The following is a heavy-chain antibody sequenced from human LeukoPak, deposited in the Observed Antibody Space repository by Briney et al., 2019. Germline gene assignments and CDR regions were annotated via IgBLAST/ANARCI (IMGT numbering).Heavy chain of an antibody. Sequence: RGASVKVSCKASGYTFTSYGISWVRQAPGQGLEWMGWISAYNGNTNYAQKFQGRVTMTRDTSISTAYMELSRLRSDDTAVYYCAREPATMVRGVIIPFDYWGQGTLVTVSS. V-gene: IGHV1-18*01. D-gene: IGHD3-10*01. CDR2: ISAYNGNT. CDR3: AREPATMVRGVIIPFDY. CDR1: GYTFTSYG. J-gene: IGHJ4*02.